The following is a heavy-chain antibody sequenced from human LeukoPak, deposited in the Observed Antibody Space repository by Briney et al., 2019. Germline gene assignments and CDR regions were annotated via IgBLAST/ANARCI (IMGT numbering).Heavy chain of an antibody. V-gene: IGHV4-59*01. Sequence: PSETLSLTCTVSGGSISSYYWSWIRQPPGKGLEWLGYIYYSGSTNYNPSLKSRVTISVDTSKNQFSLKLSSVTAADTAVYYCARVGLGYCSSTSCYEGAFDIWGQGTMVTVSS. J-gene: IGHJ3*02. CDR1: GGSISSYY. CDR3: ARVGLGYCSSTSCYEGAFDI. CDR2: IYYSGST. D-gene: IGHD2-2*01.